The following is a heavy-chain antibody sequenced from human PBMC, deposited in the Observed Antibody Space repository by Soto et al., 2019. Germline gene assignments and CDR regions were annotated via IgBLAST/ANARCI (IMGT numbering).Heavy chain of an antibody. CDR1: GFTFSSYT. CDR2: ISSSSSTI. V-gene: IGHV3-48*01. J-gene: IGHJ6*02. Sequence: EVQLVESGGGLVQPGGSLRLSCAASGFTFSSYTMNWVRQAPGKGLEWISYISSSSSTIYYADSVKGRFTISRDNAKNSLYLQMNSLRAEDTAVYYCARDAWEVATYYNYGFGRLGPRDHGHRLL. D-gene: IGHD1-26*01. CDR3: ARDAWEVATYYNYGFGR.